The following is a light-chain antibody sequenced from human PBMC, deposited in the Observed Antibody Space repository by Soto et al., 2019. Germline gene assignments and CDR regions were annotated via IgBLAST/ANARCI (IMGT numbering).Light chain of an antibody. Sequence: EIVLTQSPGTLSLSPGERATLSCRASQSVISSYLAWYQQKPGQAPRLLIYGASSRATGIPDRFSGSGSGTDVTLTISRLEPEDFAVYYCQQYHSLPTTFGPGTKVDI. CDR2: GAS. CDR1: QSVISSY. J-gene: IGKJ3*01. CDR3: QQYHSLPTT. V-gene: IGKV3-20*01.